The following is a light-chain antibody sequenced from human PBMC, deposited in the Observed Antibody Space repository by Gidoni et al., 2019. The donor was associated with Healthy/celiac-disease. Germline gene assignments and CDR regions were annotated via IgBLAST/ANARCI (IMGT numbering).Light chain of an antibody. Sequence: QSALTQPASVSGSPGQSITISCTGTSSDVGGYNYDSWYQPHPVKAPKLMIYDVSNRPSGVSNRFSGSKSGNTASLTISGLQAEDEADYYCSSYTSSSTLGGVFGGGTKLTVL. J-gene: IGLJ2*01. V-gene: IGLV2-14*01. CDR3: SSYTSSSTLGGV. CDR1: SSDVGGYNY. CDR2: DVS.